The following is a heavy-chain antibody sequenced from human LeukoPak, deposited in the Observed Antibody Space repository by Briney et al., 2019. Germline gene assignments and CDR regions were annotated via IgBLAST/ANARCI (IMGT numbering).Heavy chain of an antibody. J-gene: IGHJ4*02. D-gene: IGHD2-21*02. V-gene: IGHV3-9*01. CDR1: GFTFSNYW. CDR2: ISWNSGSI. Sequence: GGSLRLSCATSGFTFSNYWMHWVRQVPGKGLVWVSGISWNSGSIGYADSVKGRFTISRDNAKNSLYLQMNSLRAEDTALYYCAKDRNLVVTAILDYWGQGTLVTVSS. CDR3: AKDRNLVVTAILDY.